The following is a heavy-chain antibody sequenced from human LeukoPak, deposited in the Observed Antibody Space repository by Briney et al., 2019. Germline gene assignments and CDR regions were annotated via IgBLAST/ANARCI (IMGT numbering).Heavy chain of an antibody. V-gene: IGHV3-7*03. CDR2: VSPDGTTR. Sequence: GGSLRLSCAASGFTFTRCWMSWVRQAPGEGLEWVANVSPDGTTRYYVDSVKGRFTISRDNAKNSVYLQMDALTAEDTAVYYCAYGCSGGSCYSGDAFDIWGQGTMVTVSS. J-gene: IGHJ3*02. CDR1: GFTFTRCW. D-gene: IGHD2-15*01. CDR3: AYGCSGGSCYSGDAFDI.